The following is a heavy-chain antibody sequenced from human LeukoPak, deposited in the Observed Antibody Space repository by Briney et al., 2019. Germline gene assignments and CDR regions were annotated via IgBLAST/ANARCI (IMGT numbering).Heavy chain of an antibody. CDR2: FNPRDGET. CDR1: GYTLTDLS. J-gene: IGHJ5*02. V-gene: IGHV1-24*01. CDR3: ATSAGGYQRVYNWFDH. D-gene: IGHD2-2*02. Sequence: PWASVKVSCKVSGYTLTDLSMHWVRQAPGKGLEWMGGFNPRDGETIYAQKVQGRVTMTDDTPTDTSYMELSSLRSEDTAVYYCATSAGGYQRVYNWFDHWGQGTLVTVSS.